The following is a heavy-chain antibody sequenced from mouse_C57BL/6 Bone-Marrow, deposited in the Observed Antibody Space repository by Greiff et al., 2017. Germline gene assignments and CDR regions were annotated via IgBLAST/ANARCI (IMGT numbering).Heavy chain of an antibody. CDR3: TFTTVVAPFAY. D-gene: IGHD1-1*01. V-gene: IGHV14-4*01. Sequence: VQLQQSGAELVRPGASVKLSCTASGFNIKDDYMHWVKQRPEQGLEWIGWIDPENGDTAYASKFQGKATITADTSSNTAYLQLSSLTSEDTAVYYCTFTTVVAPFAYWGQGTLVTVSA. J-gene: IGHJ3*01. CDR2: IDPENGDT. CDR1: GFNIKDDY.